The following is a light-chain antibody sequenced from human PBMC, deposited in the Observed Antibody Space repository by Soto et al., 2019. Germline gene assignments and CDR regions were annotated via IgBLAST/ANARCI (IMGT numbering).Light chain of an antibody. CDR2: EVS. J-gene: IGLJ1*01. Sequence: QSVLTQPASVSWSPRQSITISCTGTSSDVGGYNYVSWYQQHPGKAPKLMIYEVSNRPSGVSNRFSGSKSGNTASLTISGLQAEDEADYYCSSYRSSTTFVFGTGTKVTVL. CDR3: SSYRSSTTFV. V-gene: IGLV2-14*01. CDR1: SSDVGGYNY.